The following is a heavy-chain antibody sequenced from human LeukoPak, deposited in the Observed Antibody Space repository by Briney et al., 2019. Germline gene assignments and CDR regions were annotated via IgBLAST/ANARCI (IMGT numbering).Heavy chain of an antibody. CDR1: GGSISKSPYY. D-gene: IGHD2-15*01. Sequence: SETLSLTCSVSGGSISKSPYYWAWIRQTPGKGLEWIANIYYSGNTYYNLSLKSRVTISVDTSKNHFSLKLNSVTAADTAVYYCARRGPHCSGGSCYAYAMDVWGQGTTATVSS. V-gene: IGHV4-39*02. CDR3: ARRGPHCSGGSCYAYAMDV. CDR2: IYYSGNT. J-gene: IGHJ6*02.